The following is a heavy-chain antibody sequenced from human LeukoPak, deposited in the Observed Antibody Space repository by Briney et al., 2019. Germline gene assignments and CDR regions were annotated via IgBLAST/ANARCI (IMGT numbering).Heavy chain of an antibody. CDR1: GGSINNYF. CDR3: ASRTGTNWFDP. CDR2: IYYSGSS. Sequence: SETLSLTCTVSGGSINNYFWSWIRQPPGKGLESIGYIYYSGSSNYNPSLKSRVTISVDTSKNQFSLKLSSVTAADTAVYYCASRTGTNWFDPWGQGTLVTVSS. J-gene: IGHJ5*02. V-gene: IGHV4-59*12. D-gene: IGHD1-7*01.